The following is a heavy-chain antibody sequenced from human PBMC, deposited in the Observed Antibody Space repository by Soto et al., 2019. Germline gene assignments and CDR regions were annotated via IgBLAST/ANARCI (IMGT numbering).Heavy chain of an antibody. CDR2: IYSGGST. V-gene: IGHV3-53*01. CDR1: GFTVSSNY. Sequence: GSLRLSCAASGFTVSSNYMSWVRQAPGKGLEWVSVIYSGGSTYYADSVRGRFTISRDNSKQTAYLEMKSLRAEDTAVYYCGRDPYSGARYYLDLWGQGTQVTVSS. J-gene: IGHJ4*02. D-gene: IGHD1-26*01. CDR3: GRDPYSGARYYLDL.